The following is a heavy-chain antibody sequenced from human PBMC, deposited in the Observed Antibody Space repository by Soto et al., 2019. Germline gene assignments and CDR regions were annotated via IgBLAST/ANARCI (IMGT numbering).Heavy chain of an antibody. V-gene: IGHV4-4*02. CDR2: VYHRGNT. CDR3: ARGERQQKRAY. D-gene: IGHD6-13*01. Sequence: QVQLQESGPGLVKPSGILSLTCAVSGDSISSDKWWSWVRKPPGKGLEWIGEVYHRGNTNYNPSRKIRVIISVDKLLIESSLKLRSVTDADTAMCYWARGERQQKRAYWGQATLVTVSS. CDR1: GDSISSDKW. J-gene: IGHJ4*02.